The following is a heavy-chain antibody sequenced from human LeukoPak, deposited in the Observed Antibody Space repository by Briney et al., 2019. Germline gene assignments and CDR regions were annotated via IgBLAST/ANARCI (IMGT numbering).Heavy chain of an antibody. CDR3: ARDGRHRENYYDSSGYPPYFDY. J-gene: IGHJ4*02. V-gene: IGHV6-1*01. D-gene: IGHD3-22*01. CDR2: TYYRSKWYN. CDR1: GDSVSSNSAA. Sequence: SQTLSLTCAISGDSVSSNSAAWNWIRQSPSRGLEWLGRTYYRSKWYNEYAVSVKSRIIINPDTSKNQFSLQLSSVTAADTAVYYCARDGRHRENYYDSSGYPPYFDYWGQGTLVTVSS.